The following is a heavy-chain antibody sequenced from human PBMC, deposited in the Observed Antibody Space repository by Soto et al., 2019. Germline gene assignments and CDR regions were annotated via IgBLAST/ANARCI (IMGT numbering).Heavy chain of an antibody. V-gene: IGHV1-8*01. D-gene: IGHD2-2*01. CDR1: GYTFTNYD. CDR2: MNPNSGNT. J-gene: IGHJ4*02. CDR3: ARGPMSCTSSSCPYFFDY. Sequence: ASVKVSCKASGYTFTNYDINWVRQATGQGLEWMGWMNPNSGNTGYAQKLQGRVTMTRNTSTSTASMELSSLRSEDTAVYYCARGPMSCTSSSCPYFFDYWAQGTLVTVSS.